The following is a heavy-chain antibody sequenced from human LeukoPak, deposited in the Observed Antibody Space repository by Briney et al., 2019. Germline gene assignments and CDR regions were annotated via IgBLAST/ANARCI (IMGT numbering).Heavy chain of an antibody. CDR2: ISSSGSTM. CDR1: GFTFSNYN. J-gene: IGHJ4*02. Sequence: GGSLRLSCAASGFTFSNYNMIWVRQAPGKGLECVSYISSSGSTMHYADSVRGRFTISRDNAKKSLYLQMNSPRAEDTGVYYCARVWDGYSGEDYWGQGTLVTVSS. V-gene: IGHV3-48*01. CDR3: ARVWDGYSGEDY. D-gene: IGHD5-18*01.